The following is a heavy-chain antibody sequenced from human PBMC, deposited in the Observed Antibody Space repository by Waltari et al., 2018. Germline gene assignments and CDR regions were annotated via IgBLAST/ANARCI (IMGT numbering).Heavy chain of an antibody. D-gene: IGHD2-2*01. Sequence: QLQLQESGPGLVKPSETLSLTCTVSGGSISSSSYYWGWIRQPPGKGLEWIGSIYYSGSTYYNPSLKSRVTISVDTSKNQFSLKLSSVTAADTAVYYCARQNQLLRTFDYWGQGTLVTVSS. CDR2: IYYSGST. CDR3: ARQNQLLRTFDY. J-gene: IGHJ4*02. V-gene: IGHV4-39*01. CDR1: GGSISSSSYY.